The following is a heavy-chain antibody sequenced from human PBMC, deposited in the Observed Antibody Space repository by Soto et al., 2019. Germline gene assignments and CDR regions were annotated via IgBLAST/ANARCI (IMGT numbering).Heavy chain of an antibody. V-gene: IGHV1-3*01. D-gene: IGHD2-21*01. Sequence: ASVKVSCKASGYTFINYALHWVRQAPGQRLDWIGRINAGNGNTKYSQRFQGRVTITRDTSASTAYMELSSLRSEDTAIYYCARSEINYSRFDSWGQGTLVTVSS. J-gene: IGHJ4*02. CDR1: GYTFINYA. CDR2: INAGNGNT. CDR3: ARSEINYSRFDS.